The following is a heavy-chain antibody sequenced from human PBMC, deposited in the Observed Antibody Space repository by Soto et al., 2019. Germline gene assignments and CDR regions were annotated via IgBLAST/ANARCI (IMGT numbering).Heavy chain of an antibody. D-gene: IGHD3-3*01. J-gene: IGHJ6*02. CDR2: ISDGGERT. Sequence: EVQLLESGGDLVQPGGSLRLSCVASGFTFSDYVMSWVRQVPGTGLEWVSSISDGGERTDYRDSVRGRFTISRDNARFTLHLQMNSLRVDDTAIYFCARDRSTDFGLDVWGQGTTVTVSS. CDR1: GFTFSDYV. V-gene: IGHV3-23*01. CDR3: ARDRSTDFGLDV.